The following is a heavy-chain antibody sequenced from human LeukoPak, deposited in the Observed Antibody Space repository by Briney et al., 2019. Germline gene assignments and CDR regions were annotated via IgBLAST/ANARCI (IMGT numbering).Heavy chain of an antibody. CDR3: ARNYYDSSGYYYYYYMDV. D-gene: IGHD3-22*01. J-gene: IGHJ6*03. CDR1: GVSISSYY. V-gene: IGHV4-4*07. Sequence: PSETLSLTCTVSGVSISSYYWSWIRQPAGKGLEWIGRIYTSGSTNYNPSLKSRVTMSVDTSKNQFSLKLSSVTAADTAVYYCARNYYDSSGYYYYYYMDVWGKGTTVTISS. CDR2: IYTSGST.